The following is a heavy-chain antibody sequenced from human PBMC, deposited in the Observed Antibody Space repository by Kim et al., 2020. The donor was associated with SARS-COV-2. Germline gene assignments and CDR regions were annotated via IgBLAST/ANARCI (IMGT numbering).Heavy chain of an antibody. D-gene: IGHD2-15*01. V-gene: IGHV5-51*01. CDR1: GYSFTSYW. Sequence: GESLKISCKGSGYSFTSYWIGWVRQMPGKGLEWMGIIYPGDSDTRYSPSFQGQVTIPADKSISTAYLQWRSLKASDTAMYYCASSVATNVGVFDYWGQGTLVTVAS. CDR2: IYPGDSDT. CDR3: ASSVATNVGVFDY. J-gene: IGHJ4*02.